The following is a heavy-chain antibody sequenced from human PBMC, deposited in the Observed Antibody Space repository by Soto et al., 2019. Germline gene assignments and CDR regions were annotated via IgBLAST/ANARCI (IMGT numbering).Heavy chain of an antibody. V-gene: IGHV4-34*01. CDR1: GGSFSGYY. D-gene: IGHD3-16*02. J-gene: IGHJ5*02. CDR3: ARGLHYDYIWGSYRYNWFDP. Sequence: QVQLQQWGAGLLKPSETLSLTCAVYGGSFSGYYWSWIRQPPGKGLEWIGEINHSGSTNYNPSLKSRVTISVDTSKNQFSLKLSSVTAADTAVYYCARGLHYDYIWGSYRYNWFDPWGQGTLVTVSS. CDR2: INHSGST.